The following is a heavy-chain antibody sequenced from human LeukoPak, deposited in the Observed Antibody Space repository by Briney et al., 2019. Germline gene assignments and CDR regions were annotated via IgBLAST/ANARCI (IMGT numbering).Heavy chain of an antibody. J-gene: IGHJ4*02. V-gene: IGHV3-7*01. CDR1: GSTSSRNF. Sequence: GGYLRLSCAVSGSTSSRNFMSWVRQTPEKGLEWVANIDQDGSEKNYVDSVKGRFTISRDNAKNSLFLQMNSLRAEDTAIYYRASGAGWESGYWGQGTLVTVSS. CDR3: ASGAGWESGY. D-gene: IGHD1-26*01. CDR2: IDQDGSEK.